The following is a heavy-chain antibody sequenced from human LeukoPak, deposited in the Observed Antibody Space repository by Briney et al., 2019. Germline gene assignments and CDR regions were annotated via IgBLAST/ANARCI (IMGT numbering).Heavy chain of an antibody. CDR3: ARGVYLGNGCYFDY. J-gene: IGHJ4*02. Sequence: PSETLSLTCTVSGGSISSYYWNWIRQPAGKGLEWIGHIYTSGSTNYNSSLKSRVTMSVDTSKNQFSVKLNSVIAADTAMYYCARGVYLGNGCYFDYWGQGTLVTVSS. CDR2: IYTSGST. V-gene: IGHV4-4*07. CDR1: GGSISSYY. D-gene: IGHD2-8*01.